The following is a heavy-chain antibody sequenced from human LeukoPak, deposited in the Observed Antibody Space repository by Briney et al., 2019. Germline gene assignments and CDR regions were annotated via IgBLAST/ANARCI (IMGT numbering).Heavy chain of an antibody. D-gene: IGHD2-2*01. CDR3: ARVYRVPAAMAGFDP. V-gene: IGHV1-18*01. J-gene: IGHJ5*02. CDR1: GYTFTSYG. CDR2: ISAYNGNT. Sequence: GSVKVSLQASGYTFTSYGISWVRQAPGQGLEWMGWISAYNGNTNYAQKLQGRVSMTTDTSTSTAYMELRSLRSDDTAVYYCARVYRVPAAMAGFDPWGQGTLVTDSS.